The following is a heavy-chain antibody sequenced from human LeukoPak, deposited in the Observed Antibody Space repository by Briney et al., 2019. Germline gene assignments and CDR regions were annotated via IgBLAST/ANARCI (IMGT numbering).Heavy chain of an antibody. CDR3: ARDLGQWLVIDY. V-gene: IGHV1-18*04. CDR2: ISAYNGNT. D-gene: IGHD6-19*01. Sequence: ASVKVSCKASGYTFTNYYMHWVRQAPGQGLEWMGWISAYNGNTNYAQKLQGRVTMTTDTSTSTAYMELRSLRSDDTAVYYCARDLGQWLVIDYWGQGTLVTVSS. CDR1: GYTFTNYY. J-gene: IGHJ4*02.